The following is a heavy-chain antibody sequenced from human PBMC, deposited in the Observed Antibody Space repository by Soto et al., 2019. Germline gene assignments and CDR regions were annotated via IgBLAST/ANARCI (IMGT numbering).Heavy chain of an antibody. J-gene: IGHJ4*02. Sequence: QVQLVQSGAEVQKPGASVKVSCKASGYTFTSYYMHWVRQAPGQGLEWMGIINPSGGSTSYAQKFQGRVIMTRDTSTSTVYMELSSLRSEDTAVYYCATQGFCTNGVCYDFDNWGQGTLVTVSS. D-gene: IGHD2-8*01. CDR1: GYTFTSYY. CDR2: INPSGGST. CDR3: ATQGFCTNGVCYDFDN. V-gene: IGHV1-46*03.